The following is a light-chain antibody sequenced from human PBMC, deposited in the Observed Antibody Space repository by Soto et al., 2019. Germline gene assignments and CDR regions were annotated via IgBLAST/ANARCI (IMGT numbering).Light chain of an antibody. V-gene: IGKV1-33*01. CDR2: DAS. CDR3: QQYDNLPLT. J-gene: IGKJ4*01. Sequence: DIQMTQSPSSLSASVGDRVTITCQASQDISNYLNWYQQKPGKATKLLIYDASNLETGVTSRFSGSGSGTDFTFTITSLQPEDIATYYCQQYDNLPLTFGGGTK. CDR1: QDISNY.